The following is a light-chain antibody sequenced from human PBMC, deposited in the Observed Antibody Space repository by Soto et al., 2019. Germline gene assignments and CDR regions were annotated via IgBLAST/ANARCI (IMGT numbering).Light chain of an antibody. J-gene: IGLJ2*01. V-gene: IGLV2-18*02. Sequence: QSVLTQPPSVSGSPGQSVTISCTGTSSDVSGYNRVSWYQQPPGTAPKVLIYEVSNRPSGVPDRFSGSKSGNTASLTISGLQAEDEADYYCTSYSTSYTVVFGGGTKLTVL. CDR3: TSYSTSYTVV. CDR2: EVS. CDR1: SSDVSGYNR.